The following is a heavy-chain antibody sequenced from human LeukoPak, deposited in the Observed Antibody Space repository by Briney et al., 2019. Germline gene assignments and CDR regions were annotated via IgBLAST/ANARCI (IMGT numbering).Heavy chain of an antibody. CDR2: IPSGGGT. J-gene: IGHJ4*02. Sequence: GGSLRLSCAASGFTFSTYGMSWVRQAPGKGLQWVSTIPSGGGTYYADSVKGRFTISRDNSKNTLYLQMNSLRAEDTAVYYCASDAYDSSGRGDYWGQGTLVTVSS. V-gene: IGHV3-23*01. CDR3: ASDAYDSSGRGDY. CDR1: GFTFSTYG. D-gene: IGHD3-22*01.